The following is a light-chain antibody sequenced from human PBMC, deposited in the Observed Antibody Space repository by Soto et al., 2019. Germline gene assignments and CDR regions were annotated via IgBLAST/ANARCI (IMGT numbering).Light chain of an antibody. CDR1: SNDVGGYHY. Sequence: QAVVTQPASVSGSPGQSITISCTGTSNDVGGYHYVSWYQLHPGKVPKLLIYTVDNRPSGVSDRFSGSKSGNTASLTISGLQAEDEADYYCSSYTSSSTVVFGGGTKVTVL. CDR2: TVD. V-gene: IGLV2-14*03. CDR3: SSYTSSSTVV. J-gene: IGLJ2*01.